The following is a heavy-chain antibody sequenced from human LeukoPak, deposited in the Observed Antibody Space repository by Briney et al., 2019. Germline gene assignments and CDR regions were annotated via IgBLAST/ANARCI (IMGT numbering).Heavy chain of an antibody. CDR1: GFTFSSYG. CDR3: ARDPQPTRKYCSSTSCYIY. CDR2: IRYDGSNK. D-gene: IGHD2-2*02. Sequence: PGGSLRLSCAASGFTFSSYGMHWVRQAPGKGLEWVAFIRYDGSNKYYADSVKGRFTISRDNAKNSLYLQMNSLRAEDTAVYYCARDPQPTRKYCSSTSCYIYWGQGTLVTVSS. V-gene: IGHV3-30*02. J-gene: IGHJ4*02.